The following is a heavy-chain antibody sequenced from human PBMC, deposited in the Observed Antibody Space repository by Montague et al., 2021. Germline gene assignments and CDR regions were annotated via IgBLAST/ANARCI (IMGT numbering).Heavy chain of an antibody. D-gene: IGHD7-27*01. J-gene: IGHJ4*02. Sequence: SETLSLTCSVSGGSVNGYDWSWIRQPPGKGLEWIGYMRSSGSTNYNPSFKSRLAISIDRSRNQFSLGLSFVTAADTAIYFCGRDHWGSIDYWGQGILVTVSS. CDR1: GGSVNGYD. CDR2: MRSSGST. CDR3: GRDHWGSIDY. V-gene: IGHV4-59*02.